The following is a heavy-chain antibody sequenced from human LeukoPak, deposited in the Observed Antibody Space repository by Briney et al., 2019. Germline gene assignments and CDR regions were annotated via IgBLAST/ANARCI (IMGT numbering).Heavy chain of an antibody. J-gene: IGHJ4*02. CDR3: AKAPYYYGSGSFYRGFDY. V-gene: IGHV3-23*01. D-gene: IGHD3-10*01. Sequence: PGGSLRLSCAASGFTFSSYAMSWVRQAPGKGLEWVSAISGSGGSTYYADSVKGRFTISRDNSKNTLYLQMHSLRAEDTAVYYCAKAPYYYGSGSFYRGFDYWGQGTLVTASS. CDR2: ISGSGGST. CDR1: GFTFSSYA.